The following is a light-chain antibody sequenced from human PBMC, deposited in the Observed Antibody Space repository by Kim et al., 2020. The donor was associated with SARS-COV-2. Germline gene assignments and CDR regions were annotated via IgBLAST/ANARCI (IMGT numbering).Light chain of an antibody. V-gene: IGKV3-15*01. CDR2: GAS. CDR1: QSVSNN. J-gene: IGKJ4*01. Sequence: EILMTQSPATLSVSPGERATLSCRASQSVSNNLAWYQQKPGQAPRLLIYGASTRATGIPARFSGSGSGTEFTLTISSLQSEDFAVYYCQQYDNWPPLTVGGGTKVDIK. CDR3: QQYDNWPPLT.